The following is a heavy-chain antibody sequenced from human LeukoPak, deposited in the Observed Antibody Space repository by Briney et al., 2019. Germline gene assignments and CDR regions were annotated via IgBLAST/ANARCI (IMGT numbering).Heavy chain of an antibody. CDR2: IYYSGNT. CDR3: ARGGADYGDFTNWFDP. Sequence: SQTLSLTCTVSGGSISSGDYYWSWIRQPPGKGLEWIGYIYYSGNTYYNPSLKSRVTISVDTSKNQFSLKLSSVTAADTAVYYCARGGADYGDFTNWFDPWGQGTLVTVSS. CDR1: GGSISSGDYY. J-gene: IGHJ5*02. D-gene: IGHD4-17*01. V-gene: IGHV4-30-4*01.